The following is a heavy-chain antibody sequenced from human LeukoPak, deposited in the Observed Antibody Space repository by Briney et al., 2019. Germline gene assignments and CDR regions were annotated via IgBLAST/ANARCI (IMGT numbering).Heavy chain of an antibody. J-gene: IGHJ4*02. Sequence: PSETLSLTCAVSGGSISSSNWWSWVRQPPGKGLEWIGEIYRSGSTNYNPSLKSRVTISVDKSKNQFSLKLSSVTAADTAVHYCARRRSVIAAAGTVIDYWGQGTLVTVSS. V-gene: IGHV4-4*02. CDR1: GGSISSSNW. D-gene: IGHD6-13*01. CDR2: IYRSGST. CDR3: ARRRSVIAAAGTVIDY.